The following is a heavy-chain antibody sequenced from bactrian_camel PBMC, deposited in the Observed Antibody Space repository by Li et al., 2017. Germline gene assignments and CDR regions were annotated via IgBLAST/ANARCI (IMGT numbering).Heavy chain of an antibody. CDR2: INSGGGTT. Sequence: QLVESGGGLVQPGGSLRLSCAASGFTFSSYWMYWVRQAPVKGLEWVSAINSGGGTTYYADSVKGRFTISRDNAKNTVYLQMNSLKPEDTAVYYCVRVLNWDREYSYWGQGTQVTVS. D-gene: IGHD7*01. CDR3: VRVLNWDREYSY. J-gene: IGHJ4*01. V-gene: IGHV3S25*01. CDR1: GFTFSSYW.